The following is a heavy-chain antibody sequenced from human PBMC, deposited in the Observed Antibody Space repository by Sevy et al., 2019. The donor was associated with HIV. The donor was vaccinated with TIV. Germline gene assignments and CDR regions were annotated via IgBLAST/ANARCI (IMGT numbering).Heavy chain of an antibody. V-gene: IGHV5-51*01. CDR2: IYPGDSDT. CDR1: ANSFAGYW. CDR3: YAGSSLFDF. J-gene: IGHJ4*02. Sequence: GEALKISRKGSANSFAGYWIGWVRQMPGKGLAFMGVIYPGDSDTRYSPSFQGQTTISFDMSITTAYLQGRSLKASDTATYYCYAGSSLFDFWGQGTLVTVSS. D-gene: IGHD6-6*01.